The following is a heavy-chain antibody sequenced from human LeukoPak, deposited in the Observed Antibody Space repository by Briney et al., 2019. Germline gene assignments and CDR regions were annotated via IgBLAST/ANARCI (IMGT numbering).Heavy chain of an antibody. D-gene: IGHD3-10*01. CDR3: ARGFFSGYYGSGSDPGYYGMDV. J-gene: IGHJ6*02. CDR1: GFTFSSYA. V-gene: IGHV3-64*01. CDR2: IPTNGGST. Sequence: GGSLRLSCAASGFTFSSYAMYWVRQAPGKGLEYVSAIPTNGGSTFYANSVKGRFTISRDNSKNTLYLQMGSLTTEDMAVYYCARGFFSGYYGSGSDPGYYGMDVWGQGTTVTVSS.